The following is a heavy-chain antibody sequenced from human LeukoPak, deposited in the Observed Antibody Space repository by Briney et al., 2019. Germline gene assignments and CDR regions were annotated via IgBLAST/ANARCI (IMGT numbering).Heavy chain of an antibody. CDR1: GFTFSSYA. Sequence: PGGSLRLSCVVSGFTFSSYAMSWVRQAPGKGLEWVSTISGSSTYYADSVKGRFTISRDNSKNTLYLQMNSMSADDKAVSYCANAGAETKKYFDYWGRGTLVTVSS. CDR2: ISGSST. J-gene: IGHJ4*02. V-gene: IGHV3-23*01. CDR3: ANAGAETKKYFDY. D-gene: IGHD1-26*01.